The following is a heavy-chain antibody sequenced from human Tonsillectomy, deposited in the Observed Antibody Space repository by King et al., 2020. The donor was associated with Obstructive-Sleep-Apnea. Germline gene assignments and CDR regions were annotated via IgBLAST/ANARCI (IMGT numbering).Heavy chain of an antibody. D-gene: IGHD6-19*01. CDR1: GFPFSTYT. CDR2: ISYDGSNK. V-gene: IGHV3-30-3*01. CDR3: ARTGWGSYTSACFDY. Sequence: QLVQSGGGVVQPGRSLRLSCAASGFPFSTYTMHWVRQAPGKGLEWVAVISYDGSNKYYADSVKGRFTISRDNSKSTLYLQMNSLSADDRAVYYCARTGWGSYTSACFDYWGQGTLVTVSS. J-gene: IGHJ4*02.